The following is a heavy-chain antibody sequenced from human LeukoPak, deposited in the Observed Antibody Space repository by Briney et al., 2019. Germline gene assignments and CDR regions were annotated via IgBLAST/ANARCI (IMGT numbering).Heavy chain of an antibody. CDR2: IYYSGST. CDR3: ARDAVTVNSYYFDY. J-gene: IGHJ4*02. Sequence: PSETLSLTCTVSGVSVSSGSYYWSWIRQPPGKGLEWIGYIYYSGSTNYNPSLKSRVTISVDTSKNQFSLKLSSVTAADTAVYYCARDAVTVNSYYFDYWGQGTLVTVSS. V-gene: IGHV4-61*01. CDR1: GVSVSSGSYY. D-gene: IGHD4-11*01.